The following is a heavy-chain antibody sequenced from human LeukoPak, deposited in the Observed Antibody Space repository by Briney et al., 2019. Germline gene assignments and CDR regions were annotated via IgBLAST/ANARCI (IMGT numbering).Heavy chain of an antibody. V-gene: IGHV3-30*03. J-gene: IGHJ4*02. CDR1: GFTFSNYG. D-gene: IGHD3-3*01. CDR2: ISYDRSNK. CDR3: TTDGGKVRSYDFWSGYGLSDY. Sequence: GGSLRLSCAASGFTFSNYGMHWVRQAPGKGLEWVAVISYDRSNKYYADSVKGRFTISRDNSKNTLYLQMNSLKTEDTAVYYCTTDGGKVRSYDFWSGYGLSDYWGQGTLVTVSS.